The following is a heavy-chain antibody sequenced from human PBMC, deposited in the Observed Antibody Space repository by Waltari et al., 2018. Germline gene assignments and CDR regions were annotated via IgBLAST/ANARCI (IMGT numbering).Heavy chain of an antibody. J-gene: IGHJ3*01. CDR2: ILPVVGTV. D-gene: IGHD4-17*01. CDR3: AREVNKVDDGDHGSAFDV. CDR1: GGTHDSYS. V-gene: IGHV1-69*10. Sequence: QVQLVQSGAEVKKPGSSVKVSCKTFGGTHDSYSINWVRQAPGQGLEWMGGILPVVGTVNYAQKFQDRVTISADKSTVTVYMELDSLRFEDTAVYYCAREVNKVDDGDHGSAFDVWGQGTMVSVSS.